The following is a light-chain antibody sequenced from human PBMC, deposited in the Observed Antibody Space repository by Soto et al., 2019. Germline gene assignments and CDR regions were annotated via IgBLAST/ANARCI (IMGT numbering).Light chain of an antibody. Sequence: QSALAQPASVSGSRGQSITISCTGTSSDVGRYNYVSWFQQHPGKVPKLIIYDVSNWPSGVSDRFSGSKSGNMASLTISGLQPEDEADYYCSSFTSSSTFVFGTGTKLTVL. V-gene: IGLV2-14*03. CDR3: SSFTSSSTFV. CDR1: SSDVGRYNY. CDR2: DVS. J-gene: IGLJ1*01.